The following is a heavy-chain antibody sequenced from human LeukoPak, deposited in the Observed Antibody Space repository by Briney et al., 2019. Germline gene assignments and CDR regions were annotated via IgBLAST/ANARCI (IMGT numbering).Heavy chain of an antibody. CDR2: FDPEDGET. D-gene: IGHD3-10*01. V-gene: IGHV1-24*01. J-gene: IGHJ4*02. Sequence: GASVKVSCKVSGYTLTELSMHWVRQAPGKGLEWMGGFDPEDGETIYAQKFQGGVTMTEDTSTDTAYMELSSLRSEDTAVYYCATFYGSGSYYNGYYFDYWGQGTLVTVSS. CDR3: ATFYGSGSYYNGYYFDY. CDR1: GYTLTELS.